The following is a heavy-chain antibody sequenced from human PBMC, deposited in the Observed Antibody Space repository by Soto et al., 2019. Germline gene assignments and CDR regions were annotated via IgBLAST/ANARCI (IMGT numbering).Heavy chain of an antibody. CDR1: GFSFSNYA. Sequence: GGSLRLSCVGSGFSFSNYAVNWVRPAPGKGLEWVSAISGDAVYTLYADSVKGRFTISKDNSKNTLYLQMNSLRAEDTALYYCARWVYYYDYWGQGALVTVSS. CDR2: ISGDAVYT. D-gene: IGHD2-8*01. CDR3: ARWVYYYDY. J-gene: IGHJ4*02. V-gene: IGHV3-23*01.